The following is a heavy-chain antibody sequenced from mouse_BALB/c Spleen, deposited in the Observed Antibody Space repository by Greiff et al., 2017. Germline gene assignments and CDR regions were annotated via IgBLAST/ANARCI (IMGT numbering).Heavy chain of an antibody. V-gene: IGHV1-82*01. J-gene: IGHJ4*01. CDR1: GYAFSSSW. CDR3: ARHGNYYAMDY. D-gene: IGHD2-1*01. Sequence: QVQLKQSGPELVKPGASVKISCKASGYAFSSSWMNWVKQRPGQGLEWIGRIYPGDGDTNYNGKFKGKATLTADKSSSTAYMQLSSLTSVDSAVYFCARHGNYYAMDYWGQGTSVTVSS. CDR2: IYPGDGDT.